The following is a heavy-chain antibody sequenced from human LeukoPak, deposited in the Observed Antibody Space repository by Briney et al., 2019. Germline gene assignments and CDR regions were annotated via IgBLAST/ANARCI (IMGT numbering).Heavy chain of an antibody. J-gene: IGHJ4*02. V-gene: IGHV3-30*02. CDR3: AKDRSDTWSFDY. CDR1: GFTFSRNV. CDR2: IRQDGSDK. D-gene: IGHD2-15*01. Sequence: QPGGSLRLSCGASGFTFSRNVIHWVRQAPGKGPEWVAFIRQDGSDKKYADSVKGRFIISRDNSKNTLYLQMNSLRAEDTAVYYCAKDRSDTWSFDYWGQGTLVTVSS.